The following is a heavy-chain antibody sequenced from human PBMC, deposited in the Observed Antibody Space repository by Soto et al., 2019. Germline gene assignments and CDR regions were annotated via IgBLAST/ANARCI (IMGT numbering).Heavy chain of an antibody. Sequence: XVSLRLSCAASGFTFGDCGMSWFRQAPGKGLEWVSTIHYSGSYTHYPDSVKGRFTISRDNSRNILYLQMNNLRGEDTAIYFCERSRSAMADGMNVWGQGTTVTVS. D-gene: IGHD5-18*01. V-gene: IGHV3-23*01. J-gene: IGHJ6*02. CDR2: IHYSGSYT. CDR3: ERSRSAMADGMNV. CDR1: GFTFGDCG.